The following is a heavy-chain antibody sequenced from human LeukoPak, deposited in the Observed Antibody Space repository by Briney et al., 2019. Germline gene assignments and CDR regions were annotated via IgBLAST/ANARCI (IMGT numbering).Heavy chain of an antibody. CDR1: GFTFSDYY. D-gene: IGHD3-10*01. V-gene: IGHV3-11*04. J-gene: IGHJ4*02. CDR2: ISSSGSTI. Sequence: PGGSLRLSCAASGFTFSDYYMSWIRQAPGKGLEWVSYISSSGSTIYYADSVKGRFTISRDNARNTLYLQMNSLRAEDTAVYYCAKDLYYGSGSYSDYWGQGTLVTVSS. CDR3: AKDLYYGSGSYSDY.